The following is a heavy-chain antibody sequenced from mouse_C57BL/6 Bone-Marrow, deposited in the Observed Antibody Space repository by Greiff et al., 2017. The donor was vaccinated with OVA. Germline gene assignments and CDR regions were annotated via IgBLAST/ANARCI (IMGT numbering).Heavy chain of an antibody. V-gene: IGHV1-66*01. CDR2: IYPGSGNT. CDR3: ARGYGNYGAMDY. CDR1: GYSFTSYY. J-gene: IGHJ4*01. Sequence: VKLVESGPELVKPGASVKISCKASGYSFTSYYIHWVKQRPGQGLEWIGWIYPGSGNTKYNEKFKGKATLTADTSSSTAYMQLSSLTSEDSAVYYCARGYGNYGAMDYWGQGTSVTVSS. D-gene: IGHD2-10*02.